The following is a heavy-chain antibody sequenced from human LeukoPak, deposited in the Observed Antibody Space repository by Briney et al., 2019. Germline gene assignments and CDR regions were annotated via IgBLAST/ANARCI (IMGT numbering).Heavy chain of an antibody. V-gene: IGHV3-30*18. Sequence: GGSLRLSCAASGFTFSSYGMHWVRQAPGKGLEWVAVISYDGSNKYYADSVKGRFTISRDNSKNTLYLQMNSLRAEDTAVYYCAKDDGYQLLALDYWGQGTLVTVSS. CDR2: ISYDGSNK. D-gene: IGHD2-2*01. CDR3: AKDDGYQLLALDY. J-gene: IGHJ4*02. CDR1: GFTFSSYG.